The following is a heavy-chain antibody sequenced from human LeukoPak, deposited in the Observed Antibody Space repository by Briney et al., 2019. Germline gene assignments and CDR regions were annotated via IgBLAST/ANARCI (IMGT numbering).Heavy chain of an antibody. J-gene: IGHJ4*02. V-gene: IGHV1-46*01. CDR3: ASAYSNRIFDY. D-gene: IGHD4-11*01. CDR2: INPSGGST. Sequence: GASVKVSCKASGYTFTSYYMHWVRQAPGQGLEWMGIINPSGGSTSYAQKFQGRVTMTRDTSTSTVYKELSSLRSEDTAVYYCASAYSNRIFDYWGQGTLVTVSS. CDR1: GYTFTSYY.